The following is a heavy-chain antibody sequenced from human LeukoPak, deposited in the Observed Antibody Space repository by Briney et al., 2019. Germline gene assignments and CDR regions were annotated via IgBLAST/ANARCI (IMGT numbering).Heavy chain of an antibody. CDR1: GYTFTDHW. CDR2: IYPGDSDT. D-gene: IGHD6-19*01. V-gene: IGHV5-51*01. CDR3: ARGDNSGWYFFDY. Sequence: KGGESLKISCKASGYTFTDHWIGWVRQMPGKGLEWMGTIYPGDSDTRYSPSFQGQVTISADKSISTAYLQWRNLQAPDTAMYYCARGDNSGWYFFDYWGQGTLVTVSS. J-gene: IGHJ4*02.